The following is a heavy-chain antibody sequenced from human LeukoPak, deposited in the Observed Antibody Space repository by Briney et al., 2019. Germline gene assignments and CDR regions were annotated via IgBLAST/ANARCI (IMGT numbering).Heavy chain of an antibody. D-gene: IGHD1-26*01. V-gene: IGHV3-64D*09. Sequence: GGSLRLSCSASGFTFSTHSMHWVRQAQGKGLEYVSTISGSGGTTYYADSVKGRFTISRDNSKNSVYLQMSSLRAEDTAMYHCVKDLGGAWAFDIWGQGTMVTVSS. CDR2: ISGSGGTT. CDR3: VKDLGGAWAFDI. CDR1: GFTFSTHS. J-gene: IGHJ3*02.